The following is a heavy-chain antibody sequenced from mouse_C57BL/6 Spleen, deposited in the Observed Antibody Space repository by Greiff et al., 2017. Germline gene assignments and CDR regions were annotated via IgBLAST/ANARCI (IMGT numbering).Heavy chain of an antibody. J-gene: IGHJ4*01. V-gene: IGHV1-55*01. D-gene: IGHD2-4*01. Sequence: QVHVKQPGAELVKPGASVKMSCKASGYTFTSYWITWVKQRPGQGLEWIGDIYPGSGSTNYNEKFKSKATLTVDTSSSTAYMQLSSLTSEDSAVYYCARRGLHYAMDYWGQGTSVTVSS. CDR1: GYTFTSYW. CDR3: ARRGLHYAMDY. CDR2: IYPGSGST.